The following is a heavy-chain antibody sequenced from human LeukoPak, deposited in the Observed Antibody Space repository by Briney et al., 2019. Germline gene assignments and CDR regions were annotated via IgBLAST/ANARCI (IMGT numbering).Heavy chain of an antibody. J-gene: IGHJ4*02. Sequence: GGSLRLSCSASGFTFSSYAMHWVRQAPGKGLEYVSATSSNGGSTYYADSVKGRFTISRDNSKNTLYLQMSSLRAEDTAVYYCVKLSSDFDYWGQGTLVTVSS. CDR3: VKLSSDFDY. D-gene: IGHD1-26*01. V-gene: IGHV3-64D*06. CDR1: GFTFSSYA. CDR2: TSSNGGST.